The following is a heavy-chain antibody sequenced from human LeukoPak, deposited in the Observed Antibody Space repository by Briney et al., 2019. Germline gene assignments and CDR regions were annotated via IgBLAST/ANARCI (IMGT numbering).Heavy chain of an antibody. CDR2: IYYSGST. CDR1: GGSINNYY. Sequence: SETLSLTCTVSGGSINNYYWSWIRQPPGKGLEWIGYIYYSGSTYYNPSLKSRVTISVDTSKNQFSLKLSSVTAADTAVYYCARETADYYYGSGSYYNGFDYWGQGTLVTVSS. CDR3: ARETADYYYGSGSYYNGFDY. V-gene: IGHV4-30-4*01. J-gene: IGHJ4*02. D-gene: IGHD3-10*01.